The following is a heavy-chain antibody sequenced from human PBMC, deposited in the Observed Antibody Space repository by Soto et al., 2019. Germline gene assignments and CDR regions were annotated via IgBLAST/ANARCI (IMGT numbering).Heavy chain of an antibody. Sequence: GGSLRLSCAASGFTFSSYTMNWVRQAPGKGLEWVSYISSSSSIIYYADSVKGRFTISRDNAKNSLYLQMNSLRAEDTAVYYCARHPPRQDMDVWGKGTTVTVSS. CDR2: ISSSSSII. V-gene: IGHV3-48*01. CDR3: ARHPPRQDMDV. J-gene: IGHJ6*03. CDR1: GFTFSSYT.